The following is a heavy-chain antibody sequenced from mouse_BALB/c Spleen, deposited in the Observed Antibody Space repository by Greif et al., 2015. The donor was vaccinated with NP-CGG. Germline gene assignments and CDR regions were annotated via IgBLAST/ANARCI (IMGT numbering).Heavy chain of an antibody. V-gene: IGHV1-7*01. J-gene: IGHJ2*01. D-gene: IGHD1-1*01. CDR1: GYTFTSYW. Sequence: QVQLKQSGAELAKPGASVKMSCKASGYTFTSYWMHWVKQRPGQGLEWIGYINPSTGYTEYNQKFKDKATLTADKSSSTAYMQLSSLTSEDSAVYYCANYYGSSYYFDYWGQGTTLTVSS. CDR3: ANYYGSSYYFDY. CDR2: INPSTGYT.